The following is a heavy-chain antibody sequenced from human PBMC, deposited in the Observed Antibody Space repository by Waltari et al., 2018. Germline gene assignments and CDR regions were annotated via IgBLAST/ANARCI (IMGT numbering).Heavy chain of an antibody. CDR3: AKGGGYDYYYYYYMDV. Sequence: EVQLVESGGVVVQTGGSLRLSCAASGFTFDVYALPWVRPDPGKGLEWVSLISWDGGSTYYADSVKGRFTISRDNSKNSLYLQMNSLRAEDTALYYCAKGGGYDYYYYYYMDVWGKGTTVTVSS. CDR1: GFTFDVYA. CDR2: ISWDGGST. D-gene: IGHD5-12*01. J-gene: IGHJ6*03. V-gene: IGHV3-43D*04.